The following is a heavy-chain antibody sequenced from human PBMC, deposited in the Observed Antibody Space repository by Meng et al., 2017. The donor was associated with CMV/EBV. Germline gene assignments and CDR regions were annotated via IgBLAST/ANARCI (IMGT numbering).Heavy chain of an antibody. D-gene: IGHD3-3*01. CDR1: GGSISSSSYY. CDR3: ARDVWSIFGVVIKEVGMDV. J-gene: IGHJ6*02. CDR2: IHYSGST. Sequence: SETLSLTCTVSGGSISSSSYYWGWIRQPPGKGLEWIGSIHYSGSTYYNPSLKSRVTISVDTSKNQFSLKLSSVTAADTAVYYCARDVWSIFGVVIKEVGMDVWGQGTTVTVSS. V-gene: IGHV4-39*07.